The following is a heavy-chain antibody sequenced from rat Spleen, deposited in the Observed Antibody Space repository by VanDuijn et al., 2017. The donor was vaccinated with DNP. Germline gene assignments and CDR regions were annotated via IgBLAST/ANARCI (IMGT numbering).Heavy chain of an antibody. D-gene: IGHD1-11*01. CDR2: ISYSGST. Sequence: EVQLQESGPGLVKPSQSLSLTCSVTGYSITSNYWAWIRKFPGNKMEWMGYISYSGSTGYNPSLKSRISITRDTSKNQFFLQLTSVTTEDTATYYCARGLNYGGYNYYWYFDFWAQEPWSPCPQ. J-gene: IGHJ1*01. CDR1: GYSITSNY. V-gene: IGHV3-1*01. CDR3: ARGLNYGGYNYYWYFDF.